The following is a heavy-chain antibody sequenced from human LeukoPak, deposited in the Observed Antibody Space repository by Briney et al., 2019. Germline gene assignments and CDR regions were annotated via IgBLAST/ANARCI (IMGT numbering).Heavy chain of an antibody. D-gene: IGHD6-13*01. CDR3: ARDFLALIAAAGGDDAFDI. Sequence: PSETLSLTCTVSGGSISSYYWSWIRQPPGKGLEWIGYIYYSGSTNYNPSLKSRVTISVDTSKNQFSLKLSSVTAADTAVYYCARDFLALIAAAGGDDAFDIWGQGTMVTVSS. J-gene: IGHJ3*02. CDR1: GGSISSYY. V-gene: IGHV4-59*01. CDR2: IYYSGST.